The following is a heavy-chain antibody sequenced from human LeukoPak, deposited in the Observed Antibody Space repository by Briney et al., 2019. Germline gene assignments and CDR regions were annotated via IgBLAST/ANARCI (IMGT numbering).Heavy chain of an antibody. Sequence: GRSLRLSCAASGFTFSSYGMHWVRQAPGKGLEWVAVIWYDGSNKYYADSVKGRFTISRDNSKNTLYLQMNSLRAEDTAVYYCARDDDWGSRRPLDYWGQGTLVTVPS. CDR3: ARDDDWGSRRPLDY. CDR1: GFTFSSYG. D-gene: IGHD7-27*01. CDR2: IWYDGSNK. V-gene: IGHV3-33*08. J-gene: IGHJ4*02.